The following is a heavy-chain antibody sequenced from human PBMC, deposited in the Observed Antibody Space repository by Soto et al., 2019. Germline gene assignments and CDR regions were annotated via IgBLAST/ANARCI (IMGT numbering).Heavy chain of an antibody. Sequence: QVQLVQSGAEVKGPGASVKVSCKTSGNTLTSFYIHWVRQAPGQGLEWMGRISPTTGGTNYAQRFQGRVTVTWDTSTTTASMELNSLISDDTAVYYCARPPGYMSGWYYFEYWGQGTLVTVSS. J-gene: IGHJ4*02. D-gene: IGHD6-19*01. CDR2: ISPTTGGT. V-gene: IGHV1-2*02. CDR3: ARPPGYMSGWYYFEY. CDR1: GNTLTSFY.